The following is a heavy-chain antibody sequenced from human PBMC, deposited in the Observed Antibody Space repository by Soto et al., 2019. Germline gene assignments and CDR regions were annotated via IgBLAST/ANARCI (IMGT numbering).Heavy chain of an antibody. CDR3: ARDRRGGSYVSGTTFDY. Sequence: GASVKVSCKASGYSFTSYYMHWVRQAPGQGLEWMGMINPSGGSTNYAQKFQGRVTMTRDTSTSTVYMELSSLRSEDTAVYYCARDRRGGSYVSGTTFDYWGQGTLVTVSS. J-gene: IGHJ4*02. CDR1: GYSFTSYY. CDR2: INPSGGST. D-gene: IGHD1-26*01. V-gene: IGHV1-46*01.